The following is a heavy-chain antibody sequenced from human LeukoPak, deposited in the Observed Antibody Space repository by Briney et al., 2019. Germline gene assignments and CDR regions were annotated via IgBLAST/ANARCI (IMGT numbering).Heavy chain of an antibody. J-gene: IGHJ4*02. Sequence: ASVKVSRKASGYTFTSYGISWVRQAPGQGLEWMGWISAYNGNTNYAQKLQGRVTMTTDTSTSTAYMELRSLRSDDTAVYYCARDRKYYYGSGSHYYFDYWGQGTLVTVSS. CDR1: GYTFTSYG. CDR2: ISAYNGNT. CDR3: ARDRKYYYGSGSHYYFDY. D-gene: IGHD3-10*01. V-gene: IGHV1-18*01.